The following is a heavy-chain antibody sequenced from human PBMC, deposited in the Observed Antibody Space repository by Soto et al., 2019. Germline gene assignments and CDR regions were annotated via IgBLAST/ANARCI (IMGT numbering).Heavy chain of an antibody. D-gene: IGHD1-26*01. CDR1: GFSLSTSGVG. V-gene: IGHV2-5*02. CDR3: IHRRSGSDYNY. Sequence: QITLKESGPTLVKPTQTLTLTCTFSGFSLSTSGVGVGWIRQPPGKALEWLAIIYWDDDKRYRPSLKRRLTITKDTSKNQVVLTMTNMDPMDTAKYYCIHRRSGSDYNYWGQGTLVTVSS. CDR2: IYWDDDK. J-gene: IGHJ4*02.